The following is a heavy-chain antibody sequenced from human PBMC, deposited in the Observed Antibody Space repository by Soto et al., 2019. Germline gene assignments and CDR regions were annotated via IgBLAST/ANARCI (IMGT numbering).Heavy chain of an antibody. J-gene: IGHJ4*02. CDR3: ARGRGWYGYFDY. D-gene: IGHD6-19*01. CDR1: VGSISSYN. Sequence: SETLSLTGTFSVGSISSYNWRWLRQPPGKGLEWIGYIYYSGSTNYNPSLKSRVTISVDTSKNQFSLKLSSVTAADTAVYYCARGRGWYGYFDYWGQGTLVTVSS. CDR2: IYYSGST. V-gene: IGHV4-59*01.